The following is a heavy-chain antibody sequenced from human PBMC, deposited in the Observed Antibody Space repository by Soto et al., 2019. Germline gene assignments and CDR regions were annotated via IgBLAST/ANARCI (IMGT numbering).Heavy chain of an antibody. Sequence: PGGSLRLSCAASGFTVSSNYMSWVRQAPGKGLEWVSVIYSGGSTYYADSVKGRFTISRHNSKNTLYLQMNSLRAEDTAVYYCARARYSGSYGYYFDYWGQGTLVTVSS. CDR3: ARARYSGSYGYYFDY. J-gene: IGHJ4*02. D-gene: IGHD1-26*01. CDR1: GFTVSSNY. V-gene: IGHV3-53*04. CDR2: IYSGGST.